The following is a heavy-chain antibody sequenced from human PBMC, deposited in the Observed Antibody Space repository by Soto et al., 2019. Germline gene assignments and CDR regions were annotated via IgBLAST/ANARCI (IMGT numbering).Heavy chain of an antibody. Sequence: QVQLQESGPGLVKPSQTLSLTCTVSGGSIISGGYHWSWIRQHPGKGLEWVGYLYYSGSTYYNPSLKSRVTISVDKSKNQFSLKPNSVTAADTAVYYCARSHSAAGTDYWGQVTLVTVAS. CDR1: GGSIISGGYH. CDR2: LYYSGST. CDR3: ARSHSAAGTDY. D-gene: IGHD6-13*01. V-gene: IGHV4-31*03. J-gene: IGHJ4*02.